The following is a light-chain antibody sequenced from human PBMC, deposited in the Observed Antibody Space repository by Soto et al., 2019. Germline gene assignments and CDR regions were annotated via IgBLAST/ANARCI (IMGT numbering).Light chain of an antibody. CDR1: SSDLGDYNY. CDR2: DVS. J-gene: IGLJ1*01. V-gene: IGLV2-14*03. CDR3: SSYTSSSTPYV. Sequence: QSVLTQPASVSGSPGQSITISCTGASSDLGDYNYVSWYQQHPGKAPKLMIYDVSNRPSGVSNRFSGSKSGNTASLTISGLQAEDEADYYCSSYTSSSTPYVFGTGTKVTVL.